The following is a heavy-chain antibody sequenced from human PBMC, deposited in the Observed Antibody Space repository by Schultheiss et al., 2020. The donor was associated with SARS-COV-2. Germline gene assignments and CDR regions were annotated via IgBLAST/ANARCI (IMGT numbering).Heavy chain of an antibody. V-gene: IGHV3-30-3*01. CDR2: ISYDGSNK. D-gene: IGHD3-3*01. J-gene: IGHJ6*02. CDR3: AREVPSLLEWLFQYGMDV. CDR1: GFTFSSYA. Sequence: GGSLRLSCAASGFTFSSYAMHWVRQAPDKGLEWVAVISYDGSNKYYADSVKGRFTISRDNSKNTLYLQMNSLRAEDTAVYYCAREVPSLLEWLFQYGMDVWGQGTTVTVSS.